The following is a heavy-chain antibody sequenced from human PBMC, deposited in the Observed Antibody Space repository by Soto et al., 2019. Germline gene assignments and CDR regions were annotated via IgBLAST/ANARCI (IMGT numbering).Heavy chain of an antibody. CDR3: ARDQRKWEVGLYGRDV. J-gene: IGHJ6*04. Sequence: WGSLRLSCAASGFTFSSYGMHWVRQAPGKGLEWVAVIWYYGSNKYYADSVKGRFTISRDNSKNTLYLQMNSLRAEDTAVYYCARDQRKWEVGLYGRDVWGKGNTVPVSP. D-gene: IGHD1-26*01. V-gene: IGHV3-33*01. CDR1: GFTFSSYG. CDR2: IWYYGSNK.